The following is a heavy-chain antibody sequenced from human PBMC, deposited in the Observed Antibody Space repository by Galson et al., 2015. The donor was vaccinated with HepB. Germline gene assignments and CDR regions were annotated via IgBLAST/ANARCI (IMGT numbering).Heavy chain of an antibody. V-gene: IGHV3-7*01. J-gene: IGHJ3*02. CDR1: GVTFSNAG. Sequence: SLRLSCAASGVTFSNAGMHWVRQAPGKGLEWVANIKYDGSEEFYVDSVKGRFTISRDNAKNSLYLQMNSLRAEDTSVYYCARDSGGYYHAFDIWGQGTMVTVSS. CDR2: IKYDGSEE. CDR3: ARDSGGYYHAFDI. D-gene: IGHD3-22*01.